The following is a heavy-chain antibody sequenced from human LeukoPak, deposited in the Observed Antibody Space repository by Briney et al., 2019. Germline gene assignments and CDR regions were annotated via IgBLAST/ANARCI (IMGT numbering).Heavy chain of an antibody. CDR3: AREEVVPAQPAYYFDY. V-gene: IGHV1-69*13. CDR1: GGTFSSYA. CDR2: IIPIFGTA. Sequence: ASVKVSCKASGGTFSSYAISWVRQAPGQGLEWMGGIIPIFGTANYARKFQGRVTITADESTSTAYMELSSLRSEDTAVYYCAREEVVPAQPAYYFDYWGQGTLVTVSS. J-gene: IGHJ4*02. D-gene: IGHD2-2*01.